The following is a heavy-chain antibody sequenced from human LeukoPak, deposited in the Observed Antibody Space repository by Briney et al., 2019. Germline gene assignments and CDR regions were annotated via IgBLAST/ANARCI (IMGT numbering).Heavy chain of an antibody. D-gene: IGHD5-24*01. CDR1: GGSISSSSYY. Sequence: SETLSLTCTVSGGSISSSSYYWGWIRQPPGKGLEWIGSIYYSGSTYYNPSLKSRVTISVDTSKNQFSLKLSSVTAADTAVYYCARGAPKGWLQLLYYFDYWGQGTLVTVSS. V-gene: IGHV4-39*07. CDR2: IYYSGST. CDR3: ARGAPKGWLQLLYYFDY. J-gene: IGHJ4*02.